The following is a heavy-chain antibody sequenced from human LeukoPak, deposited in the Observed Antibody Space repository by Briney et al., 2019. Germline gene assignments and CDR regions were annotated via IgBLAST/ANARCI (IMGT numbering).Heavy chain of an antibody. CDR1: GYTFTNYG. D-gene: IGHD3-22*01. V-gene: IGHV1-18*01. CDR3: VRDNPYYYLY. CDR2: ISAYNGDT. J-gene: IGHJ4*02. Sequence: ASVKVSCRASGYTFTNYGISWMRQAPGQGLDWMGWISAYNGDTKYLEKLQGRVTMTTDTSKSTAYMELRSLRSDDTAVYYCVRDNPYYYLYWGQGTLVTVSS.